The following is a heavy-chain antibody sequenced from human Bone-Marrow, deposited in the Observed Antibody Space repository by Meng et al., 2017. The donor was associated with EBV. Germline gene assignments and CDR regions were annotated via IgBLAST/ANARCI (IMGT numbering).Heavy chain of an antibody. CDR1: GFPFSRYW. D-gene: IGHD1-14*01. Sequence: EGQLVESGGALVLPGGYLRLSCAASGFPFSRYWMHWVRQAPGQGLMWVSRLNEDGGVTDYADSVKGRFTISRDNARNTLYLQMNNLRAEDTATYFCSRDLAGADDYWGQGTLVTVSS. CDR3: SRDLAGADDY. CDR2: LNEDGGVT. V-gene: IGHV3-74*01. J-gene: IGHJ4*02.